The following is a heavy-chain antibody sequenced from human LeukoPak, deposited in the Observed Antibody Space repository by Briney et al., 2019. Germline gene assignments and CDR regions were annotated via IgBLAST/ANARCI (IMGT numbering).Heavy chain of an antibody. V-gene: IGHV5-10-1*01. CDR3: ARRSFYNTGNDAFDI. D-gene: IGHD3-10*01. CDR2: IDPSDSYT. Sequence: GESLKIPCKGSGYSFTSHWISWVRQMPGKGLEWMGRIDPSDSYTNYSPSFQGHVTISADKSISTAYLQWSSLKASDTAMYYCARRSFYNTGNDAFDIWGQGTMVTVSS. J-gene: IGHJ3*02. CDR1: GYSFTSHW.